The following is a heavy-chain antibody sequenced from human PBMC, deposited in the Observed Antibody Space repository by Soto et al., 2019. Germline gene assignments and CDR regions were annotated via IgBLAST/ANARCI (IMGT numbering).Heavy chain of an antibody. V-gene: IGHV3-74*03. CDR1: GFDFSNSW. CDR3: ARDKSYALAV. Sequence: EVQLVESGGGFVQPGGSLRLSCAASGFDFSNSWMHWVRQVPGKGLVWVSHINSDGSSKTYADSVKGRFTISRDNARTTVYLQLDSLRVEDTAVYYCARDKSYALAVWGQGTTVTVSS. CDR2: INSDGSSK. D-gene: IGHD4-17*01. J-gene: IGHJ6*02.